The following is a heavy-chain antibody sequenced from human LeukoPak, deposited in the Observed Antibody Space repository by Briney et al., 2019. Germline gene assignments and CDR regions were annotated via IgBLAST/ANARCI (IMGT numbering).Heavy chain of an antibody. CDR2: THTGGST. Sequence: GGSLRLSCAASGLTVRTNYINWVRQSPRRGLEWVSITHTGGSTDYADSVKGRFTVARDDSKNTLYLQMNSLRAEDTAVYYCAKAWEPLGSRHYYYYMDVWGKGTTVTVSS. V-gene: IGHV3-66*01. D-gene: IGHD1-26*01. J-gene: IGHJ6*03. CDR1: GLTVRTNY. CDR3: AKAWEPLGSRHYYYYMDV.